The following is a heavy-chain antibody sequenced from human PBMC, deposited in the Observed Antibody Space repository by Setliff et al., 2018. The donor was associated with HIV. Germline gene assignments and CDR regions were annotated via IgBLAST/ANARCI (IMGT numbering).Heavy chain of an antibody. V-gene: IGHV4-31*02. J-gene: IGHJ4*02. CDR2: IHYTGSN. CDR3: TTYSSVYYHSDC. D-gene: IGHD3-22*01. Sequence: PSETLSLTCTVSGGSVTSGGHYWSWIRQQPGKAPEWIGYIHYTGSNFYNPSLTDRLTISVDTSKNQFSLKLSYVTAADTAVYYCTTYSSVYYHSDCWGQGTLVTVSS. CDR1: GGSVTSGGHY.